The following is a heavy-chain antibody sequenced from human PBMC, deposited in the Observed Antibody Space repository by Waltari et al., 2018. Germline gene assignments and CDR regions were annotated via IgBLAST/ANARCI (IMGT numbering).Heavy chain of an antibody. CDR2: INAGNGNT. D-gene: IGHD1-26*01. Sequence: QVQLVQSGAEVKKPGASVKVSCKASGYTFTSYAMHWVRQAPGQRLEWMGWINAGNGNTKYSQKFQGRVTITRDTSASTAYMELSSLRSEDTAVYYCARVRVSKPDSGSYPRLSFWGQGTLVTVSS. CDR1: GYTFTSYA. J-gene: IGHJ4*02. V-gene: IGHV1-3*01. CDR3: ARVRVSKPDSGSYPRLSF.